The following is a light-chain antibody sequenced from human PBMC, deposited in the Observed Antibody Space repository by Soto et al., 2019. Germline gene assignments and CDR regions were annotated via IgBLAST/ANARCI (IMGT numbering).Light chain of an antibody. J-gene: IGLJ1*01. V-gene: IGLV2-8*01. Sequence: QSAVAQPPSASGSPGQSVTVSCTGSNNDIGGYTYVSWYQQLPGKAPRLSIYEVNKRPSGIPDRFSGAKAGNTASRTASRIAPEDEAEYFPSSYSRSINYVFGTGTKVTVL. CDR1: NNDIGGYTY. CDR2: EVN. CDR3: SSYSRSINYV.